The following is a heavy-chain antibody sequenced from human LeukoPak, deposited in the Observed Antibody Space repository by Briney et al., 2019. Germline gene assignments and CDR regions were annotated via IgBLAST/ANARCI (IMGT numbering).Heavy chain of an antibody. V-gene: IGHV1-18*01. CDR1: GYTFTSYG. D-gene: IGHD1-7*01. CDR2: ISAYNGNT. J-gene: IGHJ4*02. Sequence: ASVKVSCKASGYTFTSYGISWVRQAPGQGLEWMGWISAYNGNTNYAQKLQGRVTMTTDTSTSTAYMELRSLRSDNTAVYYCARALSITGTTAPLGYWGQGTLVTVSS. CDR3: ARALSITGTTAPLGY.